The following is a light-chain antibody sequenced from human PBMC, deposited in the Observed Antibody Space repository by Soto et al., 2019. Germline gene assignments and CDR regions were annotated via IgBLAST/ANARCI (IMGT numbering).Light chain of an antibody. CDR3: QQYGTSPLT. Sequence: EIVLTQSPGTLSLSPGERATLSCRASQSVRSNSLAWYHQKPGQAPRLLISGASNRATGIPDRFSGSGSGTDFTLTICRREPEDFVVYYCQQYGTSPLTFGQGTKVETK. CDR1: QSVRSNS. CDR2: GAS. J-gene: IGKJ1*01. V-gene: IGKV3-20*01.